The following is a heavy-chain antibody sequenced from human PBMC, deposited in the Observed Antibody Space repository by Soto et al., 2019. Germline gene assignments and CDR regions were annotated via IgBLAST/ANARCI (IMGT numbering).Heavy chain of an antibody. Sequence: EVQLVESGGGLVQPGGSLRLSCAVSGFTFSDYWMSWVRQAPGKGLEWVANIKQDGNEKYYVDSVKGRFTISRDNAKNSLYLQMNSLRDEDTAVYYCAKGLGSSSWYYPLDAFHIWGQGTMVTVSS. CDR1: GFTFSDYW. CDR2: IKQDGNEK. V-gene: IGHV3-7*01. J-gene: IGHJ3*02. CDR3: AKGLGSSSWYYPLDAFHI. D-gene: IGHD6-13*01.